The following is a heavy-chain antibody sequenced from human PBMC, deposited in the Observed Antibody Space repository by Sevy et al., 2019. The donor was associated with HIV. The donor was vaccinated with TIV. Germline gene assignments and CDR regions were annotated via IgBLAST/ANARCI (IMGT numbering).Heavy chain of an antibody. D-gene: IGHD3-3*01. V-gene: IGHV3-49*03. CDR1: GFTFGDYA. J-gene: IGHJ6*02. Sequence: GGSLRLSCTASGFTFGDYAMSWLRQAPGKGLEWVGFIKSKTYGGTTEYAASVRSRFTISRDDSKSIAYLQVSSLKTEDTAVYYCSRVQGTISPYNYFGMDVWGQGTTVTVS. CDR3: SRVQGTISPYNYFGMDV. CDR2: IKSKTYGGTT.